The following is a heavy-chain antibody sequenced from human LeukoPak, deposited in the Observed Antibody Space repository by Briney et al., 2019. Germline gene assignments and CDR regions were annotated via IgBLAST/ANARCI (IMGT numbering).Heavy chain of an antibody. CDR1: GFTFSDYY. V-gene: IGHV3-11*01. J-gene: IGHJ4*02. CDR3: ARDPYCSSTSCKN. D-gene: IGHD2-2*01. Sequence: PGGSLRLSCAASGFTFSDYYTSWIRQAPGKGLEWVSYISSSGSTIYYADSVKGRFTISRDNAKNSLYLQMNSLRAEDTAVYYCARDPYCSSTSCKNWGQGTLVTVSS. CDR2: ISSSGSTI.